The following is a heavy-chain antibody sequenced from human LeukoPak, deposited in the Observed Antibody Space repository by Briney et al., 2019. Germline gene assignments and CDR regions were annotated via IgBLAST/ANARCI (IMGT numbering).Heavy chain of an antibody. V-gene: IGHV4-34*01. Sequence: PSETLSLTCAVYGGSFSGYYWSWIRQPPGKGLEWIGEINHSGSTNYNPSLKSRVTISVDTSKNQFSLKLSSVTAADTAVYYCARVGTAVDYWGQGTLDTVSS. J-gene: IGHJ4*02. CDR2: INHSGST. CDR3: ARVGTAVDY. D-gene: IGHD1-1*01. CDR1: GGSFSGYY.